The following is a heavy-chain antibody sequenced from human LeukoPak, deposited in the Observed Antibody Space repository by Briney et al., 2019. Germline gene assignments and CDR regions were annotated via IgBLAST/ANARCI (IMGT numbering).Heavy chain of an antibody. CDR1: GFSFSSYA. Sequence: GRSLRLSCAASGFSFSSYAMHWVRQAPGKGLEWVAVIWYDGSNKYYADSVKGRFTISRDNSKNTLYLQMNSLRAEDTAVYYCARDAYGSGVNWFDPWGQGTLVTVSS. J-gene: IGHJ5*02. CDR2: IWYDGSNK. CDR3: ARDAYGSGVNWFDP. V-gene: IGHV3-33*08. D-gene: IGHD3-10*01.